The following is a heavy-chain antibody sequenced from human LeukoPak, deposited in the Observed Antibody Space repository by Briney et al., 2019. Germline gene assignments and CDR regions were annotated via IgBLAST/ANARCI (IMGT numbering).Heavy chain of an antibody. CDR1: GGSIGTYY. CDR2: ISYSGST. D-gene: IGHD7-27*01. V-gene: IGHV4-59*01. J-gene: IGHJ4*02. Sequence: LETLSLTCTVSGGSIGTYYWSWVRQPPGKGLEWIGYISYSGSTNYNPSLKSRVTISVDTSKNQFSLKLSSVTAADTAVYYCARVGTAFDYWGQGTLVTVSS. CDR3: ARVGTAFDY.